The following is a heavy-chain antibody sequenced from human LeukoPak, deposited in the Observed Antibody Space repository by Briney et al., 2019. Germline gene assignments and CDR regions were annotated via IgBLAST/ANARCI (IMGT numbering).Heavy chain of an antibody. J-gene: IGHJ4*02. CDR2: INSDVRSR. V-gene: IGHV3-74*01. CDR1: GFTFSTYW. D-gene: IGHD5-24*01. CDR3: ARDISMVGDGSNFAY. Sequence: GGSLRLSCAASGFTFSTYWMHWVRQAPGKGLVWVSRINSDVRSRSYADFVQGRFTISRDNAKNTLYLQMNSLRAEDTAVYYSARDISMVGDGSNFAYWGQGTLVTVSA.